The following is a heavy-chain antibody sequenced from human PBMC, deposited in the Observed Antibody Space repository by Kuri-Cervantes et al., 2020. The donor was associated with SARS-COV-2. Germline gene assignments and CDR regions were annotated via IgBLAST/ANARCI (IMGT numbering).Heavy chain of an antibody. Sequence: GGSLRLSCAASGFTFSSYGMHWVRQAPGKGLEWVAFIRYDGSNKYYADSVKGRFTISRDNSKNTLYLQMNSLRAEDTAVYYCAKGWSASLVGASWENYWGQGTLVTVSS. CDR2: IRYDGSNK. J-gene: IGHJ4*02. D-gene: IGHD1-26*01. CDR3: AKGWSASLVGASWENY. CDR1: GFTFSSYG. V-gene: IGHV3-30*02.